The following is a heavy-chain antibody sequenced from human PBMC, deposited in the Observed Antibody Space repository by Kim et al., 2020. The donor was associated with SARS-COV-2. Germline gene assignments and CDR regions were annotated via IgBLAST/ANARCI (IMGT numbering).Heavy chain of an antibody. D-gene: IGHD2-2*01. CDR2: ISSSGSTI. J-gene: IGHJ6*03. CDR1: GFTFSDYY. Sequence: GGSLRLSCAASGFTFSDYYMSWIRQAPGKGLEWVSYISSSGSTIYYADSVKGRFTISRDNAKNSLYLQMNSLRAEDTDVYYCATGPTCSSTSCYNYYYYMDVWGKGTTVTVSS. V-gene: IGHV3-11*01. CDR3: ATGPTCSSTSCYNYYYYMDV.